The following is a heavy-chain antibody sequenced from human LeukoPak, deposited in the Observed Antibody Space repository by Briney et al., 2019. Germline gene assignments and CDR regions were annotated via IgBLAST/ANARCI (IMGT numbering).Heavy chain of an antibody. CDR3: ARRGSVFDWFHYYYYMDV. CDR1: GFTFSSYW. V-gene: IGHV3-7*01. CDR2: IKQDGSEK. D-gene: IGHD3-9*01. Sequence: GGSLRLSYAASGFTFSSYWMSWVRQAPGKGLEWVANIKQDGSEKYYVDSVKGRFTISRDNAKNSLYLQMNSLRAEDTAVYYCARRGSVFDWFHYYYYMDVWGKGTTVTVSS. J-gene: IGHJ6*03.